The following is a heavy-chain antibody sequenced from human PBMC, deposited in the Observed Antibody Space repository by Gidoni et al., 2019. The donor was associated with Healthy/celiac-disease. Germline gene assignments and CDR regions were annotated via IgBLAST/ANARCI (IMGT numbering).Heavy chain of an antibody. D-gene: IGHD2-21*01. CDR3: ATVSRAYCGGDCLPYFDY. CDR2: VDPEDGET. Sequence: EVQLVQSGAEVKKPGATVKLSCKVSGYTFTDYYMHWGQQAPGKGLEWMGLVDPEDGETIYAEKFQGRVTITADTSTDTAYMELSSLRSEDTAVYYCATVSRAYCGGDCLPYFDYWGQGTLVTVSS. CDR1: GYTFTDYY. V-gene: IGHV1-69-2*01. J-gene: IGHJ4*02.